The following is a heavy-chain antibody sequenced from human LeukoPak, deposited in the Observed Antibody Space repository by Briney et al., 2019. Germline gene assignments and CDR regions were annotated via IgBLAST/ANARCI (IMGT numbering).Heavy chain of an antibody. CDR1: GYTFNSYG. Sequence: ASVKVSCKASGYTFNSYGISWVRQAPGQGLEWMGWISAYNGNTNYAQKLQGRVTMTTDTSTSTAYMELRSLRSDDTAVYYCARDWRITMIVVAANAFDIWGQGTMVTVSS. CDR2: ISAYNGNT. CDR3: ARDWRITMIVVAANAFDI. J-gene: IGHJ3*02. D-gene: IGHD3-22*01. V-gene: IGHV1-18*01.